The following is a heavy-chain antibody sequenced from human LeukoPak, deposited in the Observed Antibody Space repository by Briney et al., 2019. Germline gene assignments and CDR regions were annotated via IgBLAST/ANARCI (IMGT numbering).Heavy chain of an antibody. Sequence: PGGSLRLSCDASGFSFSDYAMHWVRQAPGKGLEWVSGISAGGHNTYYADSVKGRFTISRDNSKNTLFVQMKSLSSDDTAVYYCAIQPGRYCSGGSCLPSTGWGQGTLVTVSS. D-gene: IGHD2-15*01. J-gene: IGHJ4*02. CDR3: AIQPGRYCSGGSCLPSTG. CDR2: ISAGGHNT. V-gene: IGHV3-23*01. CDR1: GFSFSDYA.